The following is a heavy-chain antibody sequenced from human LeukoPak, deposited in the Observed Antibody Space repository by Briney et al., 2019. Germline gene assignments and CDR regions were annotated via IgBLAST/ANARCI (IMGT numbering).Heavy chain of an antibody. J-gene: IGHJ4*02. Sequence: GGSLRLSCAASRVSFSTSWMSWVRQAPGKGLEWVGRIKSKDDGETTEYAAPVKGRFTISRDDSESMLYLQMMSLKTEDTAVYYCCADTVDPLAQIDKWGQGAQVTVSS. CDR2: IKSKDDGETT. D-gene: IGHD4-11*01. V-gene: IGHV3-15*01. CDR3: CADTVDPLAQIDK. CDR1: RVSFSTSW.